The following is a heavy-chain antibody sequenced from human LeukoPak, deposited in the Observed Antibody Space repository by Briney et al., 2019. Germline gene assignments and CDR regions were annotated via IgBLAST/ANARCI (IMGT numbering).Heavy chain of an antibody. V-gene: IGHV3-21*01. CDR3: ARDKIEYYHDSSGYYRPASFDY. J-gene: IGHJ4*02. CDR2: ISSSSSYI. CDR1: GFTFSSYS. D-gene: IGHD3-22*01. Sequence: TGGSLRLSCAASGFTFSSYSMNWVRQAPGKGLEWVSSISSSSSYIYYADSVKGRFTISRDNAKNSLYLQMNSLRAEDTAVYYCARDKIEYYHDSSGYYRPASFDYWGQGTLVTVSS.